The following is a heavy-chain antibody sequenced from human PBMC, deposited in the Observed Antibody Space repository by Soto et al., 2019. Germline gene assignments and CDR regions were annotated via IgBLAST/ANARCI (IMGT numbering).Heavy chain of an antibody. V-gene: IGHV1-69*01. J-gene: IGHJ6*02. Sequence: QVQLVQSGAEVKKPGSSVKVSCKASGGTFSSYAISWVRQAPGQGLEWRGGIIPIFGTANYAQKFQGSVTITADESASTAYMELSSLRSEDTAVYYCASCIAVAGRDYYYYYGMDVWGQGTTVTVSS. D-gene: IGHD6-19*01. CDR3: ASCIAVAGRDYYYYYGMDV. CDR2: IIPIFGTA. CDR1: GGTFSSYA.